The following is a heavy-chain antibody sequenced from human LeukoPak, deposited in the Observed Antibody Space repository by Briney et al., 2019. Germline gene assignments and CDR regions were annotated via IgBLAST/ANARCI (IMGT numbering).Heavy chain of an antibody. CDR3: ARWGDSSGSFDY. V-gene: IGHV3-33*01. D-gene: IGHD3-22*01. CDR1: RFTFSNSI. J-gene: IGHJ4*02. Sequence: PGGSLRLSCASSRFTFSNSIFHWVRQAPGKGLEWVAVIWYDGSNKYYADSVKGRFTISRDNSKNTLYLQMNSLRAEDTAVYYCARWGDSSGSFDYWGQGTLVTVSS. CDR2: IWYDGSNK.